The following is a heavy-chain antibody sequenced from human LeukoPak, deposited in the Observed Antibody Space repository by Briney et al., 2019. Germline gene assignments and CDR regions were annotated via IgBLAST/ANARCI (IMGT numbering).Heavy chain of an antibody. CDR3: ARDATGRDGYNYVDY. CDR1: GFTFSSYA. V-gene: IGHV3-30*04. CDR2: ISYDGSNK. D-gene: IGHD5-24*01. J-gene: IGHJ4*02. Sequence: PGGSLRLSCAASGFTFSSYAMHWVRQAPGKGLEWVALISYDGSNKYYADSVKGRFTISRDNSKNTLYLQMNSLRAEDTAAYYCARDATGRDGYNYVDYWGQGTLVTVSS.